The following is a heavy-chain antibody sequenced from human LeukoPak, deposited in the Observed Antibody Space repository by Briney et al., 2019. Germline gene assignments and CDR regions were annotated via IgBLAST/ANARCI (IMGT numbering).Heavy chain of an antibody. CDR2: IWYDGSHK. CDR3: AKDTLGIAVHWFDP. CDR1: GFTFSSYG. J-gene: IGHJ5*02. D-gene: IGHD6-19*01. Sequence: AGGSLRLSCAASGFTFSSYGMHWVRQAPGKGLEWVAIIWYDGSHKYYVDSVKGRFTISRDNSKNTLYLQMNSLRAEDTAVYYCAKDTLGIAVHWFDPWGQGTLVTVSS. V-gene: IGHV3-33*06.